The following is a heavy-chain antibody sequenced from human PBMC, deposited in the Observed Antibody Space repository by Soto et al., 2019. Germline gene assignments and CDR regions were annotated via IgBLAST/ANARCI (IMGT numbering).Heavy chain of an antibody. CDR1: GGSFTSNNW. CDR2: IYRTGST. V-gene: IGHV4-4*02. CDR3: ASRDPGTSVDY. J-gene: IGHJ4*02. D-gene: IGHD1-7*01. Sequence: SETLSRTCAVSGGSFTSNNWWTWVRQPPGQGLEWIGEIYRTGSTNYNPSLKSRVTISLDKSENQFSLKVTSLTAADTAVYYCASRDPGTSVDYWGQGTLVTVSS.